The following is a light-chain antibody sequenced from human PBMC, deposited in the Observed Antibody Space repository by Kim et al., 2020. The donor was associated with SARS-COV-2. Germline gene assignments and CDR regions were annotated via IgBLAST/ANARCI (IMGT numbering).Light chain of an antibody. CDR3: QQSYSSPLT. V-gene: IGKV1-39*01. CDR1: QSISTY. CDR2: ATS. Sequence: ASGGDRVIITCRASQSISTYLNWYQQKPGEVPKLLIYATSRLQSGVPSRFSGSGSGTDFTLTISSLQPEDFATYSCQQSYSSPLTFGGGTKVDIK. J-gene: IGKJ4*01.